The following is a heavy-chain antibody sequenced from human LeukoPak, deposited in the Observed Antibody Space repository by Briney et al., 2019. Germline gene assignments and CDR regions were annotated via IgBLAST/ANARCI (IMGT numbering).Heavy chain of an antibody. V-gene: IGHV4-59*08. Sequence: SETLSLTCTVSGGSISSYYWSWIRQPPGKGLEWIGYIYYSGSTNYNPSLKSRVTISVDTSKNQFSLKLSSVTAADTAVYYCARQGRAVAGPRHFDYWGQGTLVTVSS. CDR2: IYYSGST. J-gene: IGHJ4*02. D-gene: IGHD6-19*01. CDR1: GGSISSYY. CDR3: ARQGRAVAGPRHFDY.